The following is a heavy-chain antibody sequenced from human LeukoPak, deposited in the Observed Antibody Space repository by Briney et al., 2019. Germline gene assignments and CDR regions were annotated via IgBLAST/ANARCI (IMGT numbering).Heavy chain of an antibody. CDR1: GFTFSSYW. CDR2: IKQDGSEK. J-gene: IGHJ6*03. D-gene: IGHD3-10*01. CDR3: ARVATRITMVRGVSRGTYYYYYYMDV. V-gene: IGHV3-7*01. Sequence: GGSLRLSCAASGFTFSSYWMSWVRQVPGKGLEWVANIKQDGSEKYYVDPVKGRFTISRDNAKNSLYLQMNSLRAEDTAVYYCARVATRITMVRGVSRGTYYYYYYMDVWGKGTTVTVSS.